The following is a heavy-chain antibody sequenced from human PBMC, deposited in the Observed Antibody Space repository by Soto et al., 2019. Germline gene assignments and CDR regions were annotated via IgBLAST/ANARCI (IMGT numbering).Heavy chain of an antibody. CDR3: ARHGGITMRVGGGLLSAFDI. J-gene: IGHJ3*02. CDR1: GGSISSYY. D-gene: IGHD3-22*01. CDR2: IYYSGSS. V-gene: IGHV4-59*08. Sequence: QVQLQESGPGLVKPSETLSLTCTVSGGSISSYYWSWIRQPPGKGLEWIGYIYYSGSSNYNPSLKRRVQISVDTSMDQFSPQLGFVAAADTAVYYCARHGGITMRVGGGLLSAFDIWGQGTMVTVSS.